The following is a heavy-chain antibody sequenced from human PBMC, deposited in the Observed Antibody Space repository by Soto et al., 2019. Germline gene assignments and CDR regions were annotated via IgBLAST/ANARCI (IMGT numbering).Heavy chain of an antibody. Sequence: QVQLVESGGGVVQPGRSLRLSCAASGFTLSRYGMHWVRQAPGKGLEWVAVISFEGNTQSYADSVKGRFTISRDNSKDTLPLQIHRLRPEDTAVYYCARGAEHQLLSRDYFYGMDVWGQGTTVSVSS. D-gene: IGHD1-1*01. J-gene: IGHJ6*02. V-gene: IGHV3-30*05. CDR2: ISFEGNTQ. CDR3: ARGAEHQLLSRDYFYGMDV. CDR1: GFTLSRYG.